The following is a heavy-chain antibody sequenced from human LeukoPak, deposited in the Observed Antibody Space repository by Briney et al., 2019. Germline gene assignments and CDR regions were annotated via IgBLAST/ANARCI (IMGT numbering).Heavy chain of an antibody. Sequence: SETLSLTCTVSGGSISSYYWSWIRQPPGKGLEWIGYIYYSGSTNYNPSLKSRVTISVDTSKNQFSLKLSSVTAADTAVYYCARASVVTPFDIWGQGTMVTVSS. D-gene: IGHD4-23*01. CDR3: ARASVVTPFDI. J-gene: IGHJ3*02. V-gene: IGHV4-59*01. CDR2: IYYSGST. CDR1: GGSISSYY.